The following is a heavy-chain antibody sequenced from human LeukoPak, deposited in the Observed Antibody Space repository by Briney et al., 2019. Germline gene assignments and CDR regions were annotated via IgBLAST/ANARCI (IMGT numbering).Heavy chain of an antibody. CDR3: ARDKGASGRALDY. J-gene: IGHJ4*02. Sequence: PSETLSLTCIVSDGSISSSSHFWGWMRQPPGKGLEWIGSVYYSGSTYYNPSLKSRVTISVDTSKNQFSLKLSSVTAADTAFYYCARDKGASGRALDYWGQGTLVTVSS. V-gene: IGHV4-39*07. CDR2: VYYSGST. D-gene: IGHD3-10*01. CDR1: DGSISSSSHF.